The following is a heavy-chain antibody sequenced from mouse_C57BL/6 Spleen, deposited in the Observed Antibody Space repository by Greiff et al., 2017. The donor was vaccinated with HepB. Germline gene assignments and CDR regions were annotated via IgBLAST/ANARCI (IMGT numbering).Heavy chain of an antibody. CDR3: ARATVVALHWYFDV. CDR1: GFTFSDYY. Sequence: EVKVVESEGGLVQPGSSMKLSCTASGFTFSDYYMAWVRQVPEKGLEWVANINYDGSSTYYLDSLKSRFIISRDNAKNILYLQMSSLKSEDTATYYCARATVVALHWYFDVWGTGTTVTVSS. V-gene: IGHV5-16*01. J-gene: IGHJ1*03. D-gene: IGHD1-1*01. CDR2: INYDGSST.